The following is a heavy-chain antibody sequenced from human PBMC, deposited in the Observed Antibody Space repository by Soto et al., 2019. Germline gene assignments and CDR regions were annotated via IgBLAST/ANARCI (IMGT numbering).Heavy chain of an antibody. D-gene: IGHD3-9*01. CDR2: LSYDGSNK. J-gene: IGHJ2*01. CDR1: GFTFNTYA. CDR3: AREFTGGLAQVGYFDL. Sequence: AGGSLRLSCAASGFTFNTYAMHWVRQAPGKGLDWVAVLSYDGSNKYYSDSVKGRFTISRDNSKNTLNLQMNSLRPDDTALYYCAREFTGGLAQVGYFDLWGRGTLVTVSS. V-gene: IGHV3-30-3*01.